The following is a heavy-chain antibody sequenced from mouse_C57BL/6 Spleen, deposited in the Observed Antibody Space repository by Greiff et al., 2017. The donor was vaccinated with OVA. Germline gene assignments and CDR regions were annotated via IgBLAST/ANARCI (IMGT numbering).Heavy chain of an antibody. J-gene: IGHJ4*01. CDR3: AREGLYYYAMDY. V-gene: IGHV5-17*01. CDR2: ISSGSSTI. D-gene: IGHD1-1*01. CDR1: GFTFSDYG. Sequence: EVMLVESGGGLVKPGGSLKLSCAASGFTFSDYGMHWVRQAPEKGLEWVAYISSGSSTIYYADTVKGRFTISRDNAKNTLFLQMTSLRSEDTAMYYCAREGLYYYAMDYWGQGTSVTVSS.